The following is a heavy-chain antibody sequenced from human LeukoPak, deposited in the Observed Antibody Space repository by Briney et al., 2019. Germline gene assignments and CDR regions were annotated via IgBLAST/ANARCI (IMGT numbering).Heavy chain of an antibody. V-gene: IGHV4-59*01. Sequence: KPSETLSLTSTVSGGSISSYYWSWIRQHPGKGLEWIGYIYYSGSTNYNPSLKSRVTISVDTSKNQFSLKLSSVTAADTAVYYCARGVVVAATHFGWFDPWGQGTLVTVSS. CDR1: GGSISSYY. CDR3: ARGVVVAATHFGWFDP. J-gene: IGHJ5*02. CDR2: IYYSGST. D-gene: IGHD2-15*01.